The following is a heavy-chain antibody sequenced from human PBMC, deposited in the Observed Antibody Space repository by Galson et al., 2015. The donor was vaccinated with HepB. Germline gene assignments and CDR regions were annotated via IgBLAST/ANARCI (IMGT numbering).Heavy chain of an antibody. J-gene: IGHJ3*02. V-gene: IGHV3-30-3*01. CDR1: GFTFSSYA. CDR2: IPYDGSNK. CDR3: ARDFGAPGYDAFDI. Sequence: SLRLSCAASGFTFSSYAMHWVRQAPGKGLEWVAVIPYDGSNKYYADSVKGRFTISRDNSKNTLYLQMNSLRAEDTAVYYCARDFGAPGYDAFDIWGQGTMVTVSS. D-gene: IGHD3-10*01.